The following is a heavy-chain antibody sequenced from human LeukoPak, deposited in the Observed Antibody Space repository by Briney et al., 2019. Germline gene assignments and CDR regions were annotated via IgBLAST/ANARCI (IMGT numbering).Heavy chain of an antibody. CDR1: GYTLTELS. D-gene: IGHD1-20*01. Sequence: ASVKVSCKVSGYTLTELSMHWVRQAPGKGLEWMGGFDPEDGETIYAQKFQGRVTMTEDTSTDTAYMELSSLRSEVTAVYYCATLGITGTTWGDYWGQGTLVTVSS. V-gene: IGHV1-24*01. CDR3: ATLGITGTTWGDY. CDR2: FDPEDGET. J-gene: IGHJ4*02.